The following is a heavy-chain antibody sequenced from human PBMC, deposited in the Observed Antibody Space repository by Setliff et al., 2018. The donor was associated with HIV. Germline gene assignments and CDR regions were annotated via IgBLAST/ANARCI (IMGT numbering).Heavy chain of an antibody. CDR3: ARDLKDLDF. CDR1: GYKFTNYW. V-gene: IGHV5-10-1*01. D-gene: IGHD3-3*01. Sequence: PGESLKISCKASGYKFTNYWITWVRQMPGKGLEWMGRIDPSDSSIKYSPSFQDHVTLSADKSISTAYLQWNSLKASDTAIYYCARDLKDLDFWGQGTLVTVSS. CDR2: IDPSDSSI. J-gene: IGHJ4*02.